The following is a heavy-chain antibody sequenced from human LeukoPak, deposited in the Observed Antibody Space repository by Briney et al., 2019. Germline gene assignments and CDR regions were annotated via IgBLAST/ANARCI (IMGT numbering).Heavy chain of an antibody. D-gene: IGHD6-13*01. V-gene: IGHV4-34*01. Sequence: SETLSLTCAVYGGSFSGYYWSWIRQPPGKGLEWIGEINHSGSTNYNSSLKSRVTISVDTSKNQFSLKLSSVTAADTAVYYCARADSSSWYGVYYYYYGMDVWGQGTTVTVSS. J-gene: IGHJ6*02. CDR3: ARADSSSWYGVYYYYYGMDV. CDR2: INHSGST. CDR1: GGSFSGYY.